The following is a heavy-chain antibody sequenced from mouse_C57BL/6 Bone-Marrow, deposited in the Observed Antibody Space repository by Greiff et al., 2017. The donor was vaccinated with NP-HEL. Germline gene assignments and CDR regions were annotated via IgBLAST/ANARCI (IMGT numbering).Heavy chain of an antibody. V-gene: IGHV1-81*01. CDR1: GYTFTSYG. CDR2: IYPRSGNT. D-gene: IGHD1-1*01. CDR3: ANYYGSRGAWFAY. J-gene: IGHJ3*01. Sequence: VQLQQSGAELARPGASVKLSCKASGYTFTSYGISWVKQRTGQGLEWIGEIYPRSGNTYYNEKFKGKATLTADKSSSTAYMELRSLTSEDSAVYFGANYYGSRGAWFAYWGQGTLVTVSA.